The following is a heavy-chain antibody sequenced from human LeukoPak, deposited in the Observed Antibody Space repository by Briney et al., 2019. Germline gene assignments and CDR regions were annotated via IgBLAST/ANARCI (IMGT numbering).Heavy chain of an antibody. CDR2: ISGSGGST. J-gene: IGHJ5*02. Sequence: TGGSLRLSCAASGFTFSSYAMSWVRQAPGKGLEWVSAISGSGGSTYYADSVKGRFTISRDNAENTVYLQMNSLRAEDTAVYYCARVLSGSWDWFDPWGQGTLVTVSS. D-gene: IGHD3-22*01. CDR3: ARVLSGSWDWFDP. CDR1: GFTFSSYA. V-gene: IGHV3-23*01.